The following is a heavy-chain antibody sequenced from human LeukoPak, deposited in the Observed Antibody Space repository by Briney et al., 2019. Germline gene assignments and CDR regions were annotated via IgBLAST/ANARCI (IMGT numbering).Heavy chain of an antibody. V-gene: IGHV3-7*01. CDR3: AREGVIAAAGTERYYYYYGMDV. J-gene: IGHJ6*02. D-gene: IGHD6-13*01. CDR1: GFTFSSYW. CDR2: IKQDGSEK. Sequence: GGSLRLSCAASGFTFSSYWMSWVRQAPGKGPEWVANIKQDGSEKYYVDSVKGRFTISRDNAKNSLYLQMNSLRAEDTAVYYCAREGVIAAAGTERYYYYYGMDVWGQGTTVTVSS.